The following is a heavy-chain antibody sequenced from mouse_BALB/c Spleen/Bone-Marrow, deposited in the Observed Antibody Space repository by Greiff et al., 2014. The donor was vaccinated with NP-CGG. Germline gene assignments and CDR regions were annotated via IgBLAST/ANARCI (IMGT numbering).Heavy chain of an antibody. CDR3: ASYATATYGFAY. D-gene: IGHD1-2*01. CDR2: INPSNGRT. V-gene: IGHV1S81*02. Sequence: VQLQQSGAELVKPWASVKLSCKASGYTFTSYWMHWVKQRPGQGLEWIGEINPSNGRTNYNEKFKSKATLTVDKSSSTAYMQLSSLTSEDAAVYYCASYATATYGFAYWGQGTLVTVSA. CDR1: GYTFTSYW. J-gene: IGHJ3*01.